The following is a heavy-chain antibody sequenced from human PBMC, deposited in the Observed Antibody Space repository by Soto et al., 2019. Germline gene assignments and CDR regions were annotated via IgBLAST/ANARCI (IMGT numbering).Heavy chain of an antibody. CDR1: GGSISSGGYS. V-gene: IGHV4-30-2*01. J-gene: IGHJ4*02. CDR3: XXXXXXXXXXXX. Sequence: QLQLQESGSGLVRPSQTLSLTCAVSGGSISSGGYSWNWIRQPPGKGLEWIGYIYHSGSTLYNPSPKSRVTQSCDKSKNQFSLKLTXVXXXXXXXXXXXXXXXXXXXXXXXGQGTLVTVSS. CDR2: IYHSGST.